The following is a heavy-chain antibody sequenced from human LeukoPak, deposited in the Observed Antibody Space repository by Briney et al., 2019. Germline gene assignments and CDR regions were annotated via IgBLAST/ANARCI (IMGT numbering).Heavy chain of an antibody. J-gene: IGHJ6*02. V-gene: IGHV4-34*01. CDR1: GGSFSGYY. CDR2: INHSGST. D-gene: IGHD6-13*01. CDR3: ARGPAAGLYYCYGMDV. Sequence: PSETLSLTCAVYGGSFSGYYWSWIRQPPGKGLEWIGEINHSGSTNYNPSLKSRVTISVDTSKNQFSLKLSSVTAADTAVYYCARGPAAGLYYCYGMDVWGQGTTVTVSS.